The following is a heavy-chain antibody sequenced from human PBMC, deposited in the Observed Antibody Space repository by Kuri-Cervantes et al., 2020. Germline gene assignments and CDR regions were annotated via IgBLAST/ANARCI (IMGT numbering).Heavy chain of an antibody. V-gene: IGHV3-7*01. CDR3: ARDRAYWVVNGMDV. CDR1: GFTVSSNY. J-gene: IGHJ6*02. D-gene: IGHD2-8*02. CDR2: IKQDGSEK. Sequence: GGSLRLSCAASGFTVSSNYMSWVRQAPGKGLEWVANIKQDGSEKYYVDSVKGRFTISRDNAKNSLYLQMNSLRAEDTAVYYCARDRAYWVVNGMDVWGQGTTVTVSS.